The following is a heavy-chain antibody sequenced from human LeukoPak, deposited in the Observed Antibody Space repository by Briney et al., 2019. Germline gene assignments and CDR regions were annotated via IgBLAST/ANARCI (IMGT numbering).Heavy chain of an antibody. CDR2: SNPNSGDT. D-gene: IGHD6-19*01. V-gene: IGHV1-2*02. J-gene: IGHJ4*02. CDR3: ARGGKTVAGIGDPDY. Sequence: ASVKVSCKASGYTFTDYYLHWVRQAPGQGLEWMGWSNPNSGDTDYAQKFQGRVTVTRDTSISTTYMELSRLRSDDTARYYCARGGKTVAGIGDPDYWGQGTLVTVSS. CDR1: GYTFTDYY.